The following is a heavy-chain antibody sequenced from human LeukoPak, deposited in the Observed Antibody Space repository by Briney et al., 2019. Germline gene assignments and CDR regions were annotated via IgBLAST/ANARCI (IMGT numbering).Heavy chain of an antibody. D-gene: IGHD3-10*01. V-gene: IGHV3-21*01. CDR3: ARDAAKGLYTIVRGVVDY. Sequence: PGGSLRLSCVTSGFIFSDYSMNWVRRAPGKGLEWVSTMSTSVNYIYYADSVKGRFTIPRDNAKKSLYLQMNSLTVEDTAVYYCARDAAKGLYTIVRGVVDYWGQGALVTVSS. CDR2: MSTSVNYI. CDR1: GFIFSDYS. J-gene: IGHJ4*02.